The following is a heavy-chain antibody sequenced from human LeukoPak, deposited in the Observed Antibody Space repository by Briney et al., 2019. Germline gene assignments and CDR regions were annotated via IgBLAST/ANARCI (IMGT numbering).Heavy chain of an antibody. V-gene: IGHV3-66*02. Sequence: GGSLRLSCAASGFTVSSNYMSWVRQAPGKGLEWVSVIYSGGSTYYADSVKGRFTISRDNSKNTLYLQMNSLRAEDTAVYYCARVKQWLVLVGWFDPWVQGTLVTVSS. CDR3: ARVKQWLVLVGWFDP. D-gene: IGHD6-19*01. CDR2: IYSGGST. J-gene: IGHJ5*02. CDR1: GFTVSSNY.